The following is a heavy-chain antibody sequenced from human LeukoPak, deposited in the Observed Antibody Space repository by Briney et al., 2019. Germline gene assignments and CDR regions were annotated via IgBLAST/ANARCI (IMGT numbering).Heavy chain of an antibody. D-gene: IGHD2/OR15-2a*01. CDR2: IYYSGST. CDR1: GGSISSYY. CDR3: ARALRGFLYYYYYMDV. Sequence: SEALSLTCTVSGGSISSYYWSWIRQPPGKGLEWIGYIYYSGSTNYNPSLKSRVTISVDTSKNQFSLKLSSVTAADTAVYYCARALRGFLYYYYYMDVWGKGTTVTVSS. J-gene: IGHJ6*03. V-gene: IGHV4-59*01.